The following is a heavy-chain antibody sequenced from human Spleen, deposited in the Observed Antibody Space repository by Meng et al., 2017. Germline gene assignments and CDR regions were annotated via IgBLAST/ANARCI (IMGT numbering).Heavy chain of an antibody. CDR3: ATKDSYGYLDY. CDR1: GGSISSSY. D-gene: IGHD5-18*01. CDR2: IFHSGGT. J-gene: IGHJ4*02. Sequence: SETLSLTCTVSGGSISSSYWSWIRQPPGKGLEWIGFIFHSGGTNYNPSLKSRISMSVDTSKKRFSVNLSSVTAAATAVYFCATKDSYGYLDYWGQGTLVTVSS. V-gene: IGHV4-59*01.